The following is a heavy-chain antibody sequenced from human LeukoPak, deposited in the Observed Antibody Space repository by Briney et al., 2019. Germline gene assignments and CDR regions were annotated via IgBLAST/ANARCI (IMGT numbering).Heavy chain of an antibody. D-gene: IGHD6-13*01. CDR2: ISAYNGNT. Sequence: GASAKVSCKASGYTFTSYGISWVRQAPGQGLECMGWISAYNGNTNYAQRLQGRVTMTTDTSTSTAYMELRSLRSDDTAVYYCARIRNLGSYSSSWYEPNLFDYWGQGTLVTVSS. CDR3: ARIRNLGSYSSSWYEPNLFDY. CDR1: GYTFTSYG. J-gene: IGHJ4*02. V-gene: IGHV1-18*01.